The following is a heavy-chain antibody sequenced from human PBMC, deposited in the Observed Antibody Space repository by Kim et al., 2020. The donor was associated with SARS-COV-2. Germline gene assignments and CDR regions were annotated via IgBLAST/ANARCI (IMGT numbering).Heavy chain of an antibody. D-gene: IGHD3-16*01. CDR3: ARDVGGYYFDY. CDR1: GFTVSSNY. CDR2: IYSGGST. V-gene: IGHV3-53*01. Sequence: GGSLRLSCAASGFTVSSNYMSWVRQAPGKGLEWVSVIYSGGSTYYADSVKGRLTISRDNSKNTLCLQMNSLRAEDTAVYYCARDVGGYYFDYWGQGTLVTVSS. J-gene: IGHJ4*02.